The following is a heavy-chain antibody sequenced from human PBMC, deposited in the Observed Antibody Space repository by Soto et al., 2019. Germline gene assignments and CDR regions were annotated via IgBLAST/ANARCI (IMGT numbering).Heavy chain of an antibody. CDR3: TREPLQHYYDSSGYNDY. V-gene: IGHV3-49*04. CDR2: IRSKAYGGTT. CDR1: GFTFGDYA. J-gene: IGHJ4*02. D-gene: IGHD3-22*01. Sequence: GGSLRLSCTASGFTFGDYAMSWVRQAPGKGLEWVGFIRSKAYGGTTEYAASVKGRFTISRDDSKSIAYLQMNSLKTEDTAVYYCTREPLQHYYDSSGYNDYWGQGTLVTVSS.